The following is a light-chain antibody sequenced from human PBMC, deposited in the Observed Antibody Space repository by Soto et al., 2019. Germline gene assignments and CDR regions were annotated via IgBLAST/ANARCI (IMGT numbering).Light chain of an antibody. V-gene: IGKV3-15*01. J-gene: IGKJ1*01. CDR1: QSVSSS. CDR3: QQYKNWPWT. Sequence: EIVMTQSPATLSVSPGERATLSCRTSQSVSSSLAWYQQKPGQAPSLLIYGASTRATGIPARFSGSGSGTEFTLTLSSLQSEDCAVYYCQQYKNWPWTFGQGTKVDIK. CDR2: GAS.